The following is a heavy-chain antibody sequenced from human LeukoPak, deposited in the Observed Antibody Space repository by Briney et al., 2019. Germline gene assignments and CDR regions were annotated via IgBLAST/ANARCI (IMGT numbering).Heavy chain of an antibody. Sequence: GGSLRLSCAASGFTFSNYAMRWVRQAPGKGLEWVSGISGSGDSTYYADSVKGRFTISRDNSKNTMYLQMNSLRAEDTAVYYCAKGVTSMVRGIASPYYYYMDVWGKGTTVTVSS. D-gene: IGHD3-10*01. J-gene: IGHJ6*03. CDR2: ISGSGDST. V-gene: IGHV3-23*01. CDR3: AKGVTSMVRGIASPYYYYMDV. CDR1: GFTFSNYA.